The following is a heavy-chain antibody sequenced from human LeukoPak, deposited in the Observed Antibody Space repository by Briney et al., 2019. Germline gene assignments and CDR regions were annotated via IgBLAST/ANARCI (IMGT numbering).Heavy chain of an antibody. V-gene: IGHV3-7*01. CDR3: ARDLRGQQLPGY. D-gene: IGHD6-13*01. J-gene: IGHJ4*02. Sequence: GGSLRLSCVASGFTFSGYGMHWVRQAPGRGLEWVGNINQDGSQNSSVDSVKGRFTISRDNSKNTLYLQMNSLRAEDTAVYYCARDLRGQQLPGYWGQGTLVTVSS. CDR1: GFTFSGYG. CDR2: INQDGSQN.